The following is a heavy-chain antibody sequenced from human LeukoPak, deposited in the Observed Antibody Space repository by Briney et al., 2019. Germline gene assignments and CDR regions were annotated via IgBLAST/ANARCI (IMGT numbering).Heavy chain of an antibody. D-gene: IGHD6-25*01. V-gene: IGHV3-33*01. J-gene: IGHJ4*02. CDR1: GYTFTGYY. Sequence: SCKASGYTFTGYYMHWVRQAPGKGLEWVALIWYDGSNKYYTDSVKGRFTISRDNSKNTLYLQMNSLRAEDTAVYYCARDFGSGRSFDCWGQGTLVTVSS. CDR2: IWYDGSNK. CDR3: ARDFGSGRSFDC.